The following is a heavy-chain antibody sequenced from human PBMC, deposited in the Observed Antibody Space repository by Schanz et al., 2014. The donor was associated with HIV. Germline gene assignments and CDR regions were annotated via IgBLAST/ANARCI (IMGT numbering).Heavy chain of an antibody. J-gene: IGHJ4*02. CDR1: GFIFSNYG. CDR3: AKGLRQWLVLGVSDY. CDR2: ISNDGSNK. V-gene: IGHV3-30*18. D-gene: IGHD6-19*01. Sequence: GQLVESGGGVVQPGRSLRLSCAGSGFIFSNYGMHWVRPAPGKGRGGGAVISNDGSNKYYADSVKGRFTIARDNSKNTLYLQMNSLRAEDTAVYYCAKGLRQWLVLGVSDYWGQGTLVTVSS.